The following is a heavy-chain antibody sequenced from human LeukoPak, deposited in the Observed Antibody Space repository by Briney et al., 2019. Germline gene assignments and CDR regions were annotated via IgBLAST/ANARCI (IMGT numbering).Heavy chain of an antibody. Sequence: GGSLRLSCATSGFIFSHHDMNWVRQAPGKGLEWVSGIRADAVTTYYADSVKGRFIISRDNSKNTVYLQMNSLSAEDAAVYYCVKDDGWVQYANWGQGTLVTVSS. CDR2: IRADAVTT. J-gene: IGHJ4*02. D-gene: IGHD5-24*01. V-gene: IGHV3-23*01. CDR1: GFIFSHHD. CDR3: VKDDGWVQYAN.